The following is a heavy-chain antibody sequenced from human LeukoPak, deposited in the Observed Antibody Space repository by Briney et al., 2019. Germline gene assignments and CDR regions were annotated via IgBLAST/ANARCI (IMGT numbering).Heavy chain of an antibody. V-gene: IGHV1-2*04. Sequence: ASVKVSCKASGGTFSNYAISWVRQAPGQWLEWMGWINPNSGGTNYAQKFQGWVTMTRDTSISTAHMELSRLRSDDTAVYYCARTRGGAFDIWGQGTMVTVSS. CDR1: GGTFSNYA. J-gene: IGHJ3*02. CDR2: INPNSGGT. CDR3: ARTRGGAFDI.